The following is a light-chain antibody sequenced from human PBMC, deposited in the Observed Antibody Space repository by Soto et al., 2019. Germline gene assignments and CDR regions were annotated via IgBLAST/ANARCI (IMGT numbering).Light chain of an antibody. CDR3: QQYGSS. V-gene: IGKV3-15*01. CDR2: DAS. J-gene: IGKJ5*01. Sequence: EIVMSQSPATLSVSPGERATLSCRASQSVRSSLAWYQQTPGQAPRLLVFDASTRATGIPARFSGSGSGTEFTLTISSLQSEDSAVFYCQQYGSSFGQGTRLEI. CDR1: QSVRSS.